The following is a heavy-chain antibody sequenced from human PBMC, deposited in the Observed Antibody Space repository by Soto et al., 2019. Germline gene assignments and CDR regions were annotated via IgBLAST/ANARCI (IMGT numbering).Heavy chain of an antibody. CDR2: LYDVDGS. CDR1: GLTVSGKKY. J-gene: IGHJ4*02. Sequence: DVQLVESGGGLMQPGESLRLSCAASGLTVSGKKYVAWVRQAPGKGLEWVSALYDVDGSFYSDSVKGRFTTSSDSSKTTVYLQMNSLRVEDTAVYYCAKDDDTSSHFSLLDFRGQGTLVTVSS. D-gene: IGHD3-22*01. CDR3: AKDDDTSSHFSLLDF. V-gene: IGHV3-53*01.